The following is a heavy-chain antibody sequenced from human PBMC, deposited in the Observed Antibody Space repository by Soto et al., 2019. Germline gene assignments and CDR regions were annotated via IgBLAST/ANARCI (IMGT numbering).Heavy chain of an antibody. CDR2: TSGAGDST. J-gene: IGHJ4*02. Sequence: PGGSLRLSCAASGFTFNSYAMMWVRQAPGKGLEWVSSTSGAGDSTSYADSVKGRFTISRDNSRTTLYLQMNSLRAEDTALYYCVKSDSALVCCRRFKLWVQGTIVTRSS. CDR3: VKSDSALVCCRRFKL. V-gene: IGHV3-23*01. CDR1: GFTFNSYA. D-gene: IGHD2-8*01.